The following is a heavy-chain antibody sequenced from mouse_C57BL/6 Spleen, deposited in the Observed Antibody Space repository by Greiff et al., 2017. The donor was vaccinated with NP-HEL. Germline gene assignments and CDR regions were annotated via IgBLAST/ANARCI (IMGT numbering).Heavy chain of an antibody. Sequence: VQLQESGPGLVAPSQSLSITCTVSGFSLTSYGVHWVRQPPGKGLEWLVVIWSDGSTTYNSALKSRLSISKDNSTSQVFLKMNSLQTDDTAMYYCARQGYYALYAMDYWGQGTSVTVSS. CDR3: ARQGYYALYAMDY. D-gene: IGHD1-1*01. CDR2: IWSDGST. J-gene: IGHJ4*01. CDR1: GFSLTSYG. V-gene: IGHV2-6-1*01.